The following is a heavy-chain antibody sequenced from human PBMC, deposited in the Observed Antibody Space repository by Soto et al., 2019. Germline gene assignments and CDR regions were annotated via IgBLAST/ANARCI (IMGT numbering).Heavy chain of an antibody. CDR3: ARNPHLRYFDWLLNFDP. Sequence: PGGSLRLSCTASGFTFNRHAMTWVRQAPGKGLEWIGNIYYSGSTYYNPSLKSRVTTSVDTSKNQFSLKLSSLTAADTAVYYCARNPHLRYFDWLLNFDPWGQGTLVTVSS. CDR1: GFTFNRHA. CDR2: IYYSGST. J-gene: IGHJ5*02. V-gene: IGHV4-39*01. D-gene: IGHD3-9*01.